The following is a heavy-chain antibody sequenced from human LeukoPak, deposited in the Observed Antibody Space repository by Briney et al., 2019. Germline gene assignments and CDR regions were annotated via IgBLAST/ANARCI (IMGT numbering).Heavy chain of an antibody. CDR1: GFTFSSYW. J-gene: IGHJ4*02. Sequence: GGSLRLSCAASGFTFSSYWMIWVRQAPGKGLEWVANINQDGSARYSVDSVKGRFTISRDNAKNSLYLQMNSLRAEDTAVYYCAKDGSGWYQEEYYFDYWGQGTQVTVSS. CDR3: AKDGSGWYQEEYYFDY. D-gene: IGHD6-19*01. V-gene: IGHV3-7*01. CDR2: INQDGSAR.